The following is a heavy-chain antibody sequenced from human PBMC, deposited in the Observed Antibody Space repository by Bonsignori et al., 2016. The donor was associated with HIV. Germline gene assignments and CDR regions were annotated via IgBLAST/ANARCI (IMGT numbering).Heavy chain of an antibody. CDR2: IYHSGST. CDR1: GYSITSGYY. CDR3: SRVMSGPFFDY. D-gene: IGHD3-16*01. V-gene: IGHV4-38-2*02. J-gene: IGHJ4*02. Sequence: SETLSLTCTVSGYSITSGYYWGWIRAVPGKGLEWIGSIYHSGSTYYNPSLKSRVTISVDTSKNQFSLKLSSVSAADTAVYYCSRVMSGPFFDYWGQGILVTVSS.